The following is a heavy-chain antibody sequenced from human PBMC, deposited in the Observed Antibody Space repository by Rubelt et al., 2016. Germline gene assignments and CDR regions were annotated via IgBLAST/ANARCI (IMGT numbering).Heavy chain of an antibody. CDR2: ISGSSYI. J-gene: IGHJ3*01. D-gene: IGHD3-3*01. CDR3: ARETRVTIFGVAHGAFDV. Sequence: EVQLLASGGGLAQPGGSLRLSCAASGFTFSSYSMNWVRQAPGKGLEWVSAISGSSYIYYSDSVRGRFTISRDNAENSLYLQMNSLRAEDTAVYYCARETRVTIFGVAHGAFDVWGQGTMVTVSS. V-gene: IGHV3-21*02. CDR1: GFTFSSYS.